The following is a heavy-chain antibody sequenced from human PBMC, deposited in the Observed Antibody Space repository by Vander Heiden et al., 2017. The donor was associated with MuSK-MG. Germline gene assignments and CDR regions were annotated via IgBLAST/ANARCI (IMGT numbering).Heavy chain of an antibody. D-gene: IGHD4-17*01. J-gene: IGHJ1*01. CDR1: GGSISSGDYY. V-gene: IGHV4-30-4*08. CDR2: IYYSGST. Sequence: QVQLQESGPGLVKPSQTLSLTCTVSGGSISSGDYYWSWIRQPPGKGLEWIGYIYYSGSTYYNPSLKSRVTISVDTSKNQFSLKLSSVTAADTAVYYCARVDYGDYPIAEYFQHWGQGTLVTVSS. CDR3: ARVDYGDYPIAEYFQH.